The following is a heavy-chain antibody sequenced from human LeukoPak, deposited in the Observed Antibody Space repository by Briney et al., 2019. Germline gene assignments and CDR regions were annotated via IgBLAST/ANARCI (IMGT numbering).Heavy chain of an antibody. D-gene: IGHD5/OR15-5a*01. J-gene: IGHJ4*02. CDR2: VYYSGST. Sequence: PSETLSLTCTVSGGSISSYYWSWIRQPPGKGLEWIGYVYYSGSTNYNPSLKSRVTISVDTSKNQFSLKLSSVTAADTAVYYCARVIESLLDYWGQGTLVTVSS. V-gene: IGHV4-59*01. CDR1: GGSISSYY. CDR3: ARVIESLLDY.